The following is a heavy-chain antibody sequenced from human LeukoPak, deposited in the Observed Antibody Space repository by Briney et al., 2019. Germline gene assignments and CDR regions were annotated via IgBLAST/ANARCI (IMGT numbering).Heavy chain of an antibody. V-gene: IGHV4-34*01. CDR3: ARGIAAAGPLDY. Sequence: SETLSFTCAVYGGSFSGYYWSWIRQPPGKGLEWVGEINHSGSTNYNPSLKSRVTISVDTSKNQFSLKLSSVTAADTAVYYCARGIAAAGPLDYWGQGTLVTVSS. CDR1: GGSFSGYY. CDR2: INHSGST. D-gene: IGHD6-13*01. J-gene: IGHJ4*02.